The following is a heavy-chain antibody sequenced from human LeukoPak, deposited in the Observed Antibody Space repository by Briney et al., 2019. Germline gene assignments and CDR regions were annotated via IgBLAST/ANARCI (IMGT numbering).Heavy chain of an antibody. J-gene: IGHJ4*02. CDR2: IVVGSGNT. Sequence: SVKVSCKASGFTFTSPAVQWVRQARGQRLEWIGWIVVGSGNTNYAQKFQERVTITRDMSTSTAYMELSSLRSEDTAVYYCAAATMVRGVADYWGQGTLVTVSS. CDR3: AAATMVRGVADY. CDR1: GFTFTSPA. V-gene: IGHV1-58*01. D-gene: IGHD3-10*01.